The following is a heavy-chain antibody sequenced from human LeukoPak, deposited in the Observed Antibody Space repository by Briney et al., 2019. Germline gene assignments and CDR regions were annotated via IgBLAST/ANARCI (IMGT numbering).Heavy chain of an antibody. V-gene: IGHV4-59*01. CDR1: GGSISSYY. J-gene: IGHJ4*02. Sequence: SETLSLTCTVSGGSISSYYWSWIRQPPGKGLEWIGYIYYSGSTNYNPSLKSRVTISVDTSKNQFSLKLSSVTAADTAVYYCAREVSVGTGDYFDYWGQGTLVTVSS. D-gene: IGHD5/OR15-5a*01. CDR3: AREVSVGTGDYFDY. CDR2: IYYSGST.